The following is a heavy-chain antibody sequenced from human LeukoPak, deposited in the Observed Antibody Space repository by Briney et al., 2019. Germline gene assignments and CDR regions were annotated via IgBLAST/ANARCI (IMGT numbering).Heavy chain of an antibody. CDR3: ARQKTDYYGSGRNFDC. V-gene: IGHV4-59*08. CDR2: IYYSGST. D-gene: IGHD3-10*01. Sequence: SETLSLTCTVSGGSISSYYWSWIRQPPGKGLEWIGYIYYSGSTNYNPSLKSRVTISVDTSKNQFSLKLSSVTAADTAVYYCARQKTDYYGSGRNFDCWGQGTLVTVSS. J-gene: IGHJ4*02. CDR1: GGSISSYY.